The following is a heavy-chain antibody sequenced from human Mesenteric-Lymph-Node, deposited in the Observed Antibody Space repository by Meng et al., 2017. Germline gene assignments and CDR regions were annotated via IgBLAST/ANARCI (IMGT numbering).Heavy chain of an antibody. V-gene: IGHV4-39*01. Sequence: QPQLQEPGPGRAKPAEALSLTCSVSGGSISTSGYYWGWIRQPPGKGLEWIGSIGHSGTTYYTPSLRRRVTVSIDTSKNQFSLEVTSVTAADTAVYYCVRSSGWVRTGFDPWGQGTLVTVSS. CDR1: GGSISTSGYY. CDR3: VRSSGWVRTGFDP. J-gene: IGHJ5*02. D-gene: IGHD6-19*01. CDR2: IGHSGTT.